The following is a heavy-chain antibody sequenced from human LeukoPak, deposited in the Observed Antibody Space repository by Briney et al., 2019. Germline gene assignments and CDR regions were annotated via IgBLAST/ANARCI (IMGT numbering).Heavy chain of an antibody. Sequence: ASLRVSCEASGYTFTSYYMRWVRQAPGQGLEWVGIINPSGGSTSYAQTLQGRVTMTRDTSTSTVYMELSSLRAEDTAVYYCARGDCSSTSCYTYYYYYGMDVWGQGTTVTVSS. CDR2: INPSGGST. J-gene: IGHJ6*02. CDR1: GYTFTSYY. V-gene: IGHV1-46*04. D-gene: IGHD2-2*02. CDR3: ARGDCSSTSCYTYYYYYGMDV.